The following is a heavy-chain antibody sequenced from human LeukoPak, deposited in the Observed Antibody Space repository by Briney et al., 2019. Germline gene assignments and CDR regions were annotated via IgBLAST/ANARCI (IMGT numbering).Heavy chain of an antibody. V-gene: IGHV3-64*02. J-gene: IGHJ4*02. CDR1: GFTFSSYP. CDR3: ARETIGTNDY. CDR2: ISSNGDTT. Sequence: GGSLKLSCAASGFTFSSYPMHWVRQAPGKGLEYVSAISSNGDTTYYADSVRGRFTISRDNSKNTLYLQMGSLRTEDMAIYYCARETIGTNDYWGQGTLVTVSS. D-gene: IGHD5-24*01.